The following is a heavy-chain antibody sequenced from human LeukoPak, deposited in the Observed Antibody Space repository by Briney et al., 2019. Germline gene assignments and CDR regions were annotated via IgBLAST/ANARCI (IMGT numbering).Heavy chain of an antibody. D-gene: IGHD6-13*01. J-gene: IGHJ4*02. CDR2: IWSDGSTK. CDR1: GFTFRNYG. Sequence: GGSLRLSCAASGFTFRNYGMHWVRQAPGKGLEWVAVIWSDGSTKYYAESVQGRFTISRDTSKNRLYLQLNSLRVEDTAVFYCARDTSSSWYYSDHWGQGTRVTVSS. CDR3: ARDTSSSWYYSDH. V-gene: IGHV3-33*01.